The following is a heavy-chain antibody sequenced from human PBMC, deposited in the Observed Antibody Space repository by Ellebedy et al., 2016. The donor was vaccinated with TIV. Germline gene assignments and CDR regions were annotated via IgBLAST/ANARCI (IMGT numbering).Heavy chain of an antibody. CDR3: ARVSYYYYGMDV. CDR2: ISAYNGNT. V-gene: IGHV1-18*04. J-gene: IGHJ6*02. Sequence: AASVKVSCKASGYTFSNYFVHWVRQAPGQGLEWMGWISAYNGNTNYAQKLQGRVTMTTDTSTSTAYMELRSLRSDDTAVYYCARVSYYYYGMDVWGQGTTVTVSS. CDR1: GYTFSNYF.